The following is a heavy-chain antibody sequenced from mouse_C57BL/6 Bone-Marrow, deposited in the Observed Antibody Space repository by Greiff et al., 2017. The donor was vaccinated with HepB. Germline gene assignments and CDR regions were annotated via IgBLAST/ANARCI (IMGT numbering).Heavy chain of an antibody. D-gene: IGHD3-2*02. CDR1: GYTFTSYW. CDR3: ARLGDSSGWGYAMDY. J-gene: IGHJ4*01. CDR2: IDPNSGGT. Sequence: QVQLQQPGAELVKPGASVKLSCKASGYTFTSYWMHWVKQRPGRGLEWIGRIDPNSGGTKYNEKFKSKATLTVDKPSSTAYMQRSSLTSEDSAVYYCARLGDSSGWGYAMDYWGQGTSVTVSS. V-gene: IGHV1-72*01.